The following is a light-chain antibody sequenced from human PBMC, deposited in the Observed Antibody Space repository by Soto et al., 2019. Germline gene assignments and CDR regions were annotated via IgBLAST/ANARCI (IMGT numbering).Light chain of an antibody. CDR2: SNN. CDR1: SSNIGSNA. V-gene: IGLV1-44*01. CDR3: ATWDDSLNGYV. Sequence: QAVVTQPPSASGTPGQWVTISCSGSSSNIGSNAVNWYQQIPGTAPKLLIYSNNRRPSGVPDRFSGSKSGTSASLAISGLQSGDEANYYCATWDDSLNGYVFGTGTKLTVL. J-gene: IGLJ1*01.